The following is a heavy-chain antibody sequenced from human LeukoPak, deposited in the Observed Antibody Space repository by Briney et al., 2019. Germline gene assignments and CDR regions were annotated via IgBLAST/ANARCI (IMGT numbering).Heavy chain of an antibody. J-gene: IGHJ6*02. V-gene: IGHV1-46*01. CDR2: INPSGGNT. D-gene: IGHD3-10*01. CDR1: GYTFTSYY. Sequence: ASVKVSCKASGYTFTSYYMHWVRQAPGQGLEWMGIINPSGGNTSYAQKFQGRVTMTRDTSTSTVYMELSSLRSEDTAVYYCARDLVTMVRGVIINYGMDVWGQGTTVTVSS. CDR3: ARDLVTMVRGVIINYGMDV.